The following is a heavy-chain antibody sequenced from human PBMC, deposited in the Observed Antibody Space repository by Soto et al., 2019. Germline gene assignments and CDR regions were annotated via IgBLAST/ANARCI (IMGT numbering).Heavy chain of an antibody. D-gene: IGHD2-15*01. Sequence: GGSRRLSWAASGFTFSSYWMHWVRQVPGKGLVWVSRINTDGSITSHAESVKGRFTISRDNAKNTLYLQMNSLRADDTAVYYCTRDSGGRDAYWGQGALVPVSS. CDR2: INTDGSIT. J-gene: IGHJ4*02. V-gene: IGHV3-74*01. CDR1: GFTFSSYW. CDR3: TRDSGGRDAY.